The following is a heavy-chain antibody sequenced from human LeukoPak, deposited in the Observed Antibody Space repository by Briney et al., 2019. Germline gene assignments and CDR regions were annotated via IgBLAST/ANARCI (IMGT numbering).Heavy chain of an antibody. Sequence: HPGGSLRLSCAASGFTFSSYWMSWVRQAPGKGLEWVANIKQDGSEKYYVDSVKGRFTISRDNAKNSLYLQMNSLRAEDTAVYYCARDFGVYGYYFGYYYMDVWGKGTTVTVSS. D-gene: IGHD5-18*01. V-gene: IGHV3-7*01. CDR3: ARDFGVYGYYFGYYYMDV. J-gene: IGHJ6*03. CDR2: IKQDGSEK. CDR1: GFTFSSYW.